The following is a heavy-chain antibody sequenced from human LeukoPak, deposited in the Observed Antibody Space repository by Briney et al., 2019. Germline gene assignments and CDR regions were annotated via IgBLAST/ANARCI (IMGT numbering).Heavy chain of an antibody. J-gene: IGHJ4*02. V-gene: IGHV3-23*01. CDR1: GFTFSSYA. Sequence: GGSLTLSCAAPGFTFSSYAMSWVRQAPGKGLEWVSAISGSGGSTYYADSVKGRFTISRDNSKNTLYLQMNSLRAEDTAVYYCANNFGELDYWGQGTLVTVSS. CDR2: ISGSGGST. D-gene: IGHD3-10*01. CDR3: ANNFGELDY.